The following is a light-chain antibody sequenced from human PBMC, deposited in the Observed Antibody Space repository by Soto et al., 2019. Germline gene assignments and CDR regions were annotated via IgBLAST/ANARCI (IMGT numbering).Light chain of an antibody. CDR3: QTWGTGVHWG. Sequence: QPVLTQSPSTSASLGASVKLTCTLTSGHTTYAITWHQQQPEKGPRYLMRVNIDGSHSKGDGIPDRFSGSSSGAERYLTISSLQSEDEADYYCQTWGTGVHWGFGEGTNLTVL. CDR1: SGHTTYA. V-gene: IGLV4-69*02. J-gene: IGLJ3*02. CDR2: VNIDGSH.